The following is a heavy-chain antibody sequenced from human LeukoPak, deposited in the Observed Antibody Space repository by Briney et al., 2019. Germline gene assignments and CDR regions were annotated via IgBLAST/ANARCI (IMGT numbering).Heavy chain of an antibody. CDR2: IWYDGSNK. CDR1: GFTFSSYG. V-gene: IGHV3-33*01. D-gene: IGHD3-3*01. J-gene: IGHJ6*03. Sequence: GRSLRLSCAASGFTFSSYGMHWVRQAPGKGLEWVAVIWYDGSNKYYADSVKGRFTISRDNSKNTLYLQMNSLRAEDTAVYYCARGAYYDFWSGYLDYMDVWGKGTTVTVSS. CDR3: ARGAYYDFWSGYLDYMDV.